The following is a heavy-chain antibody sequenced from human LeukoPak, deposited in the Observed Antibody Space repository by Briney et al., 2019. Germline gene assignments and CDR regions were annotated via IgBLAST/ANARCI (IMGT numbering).Heavy chain of an antibody. CDR1: GFTFTSYS. J-gene: IGHJ4*02. V-gene: IGHV3-21*01. CDR2: ISSSCSHI. CDR3: AGDYYGDYYFDY. Sequence: GGSLRLSCAASGFTFTSYSMNWVRQAPGKGLEWVSSISSSCSHIYYADSVKGRFTISRDNAKNSLYLQMNSLRAEDTAVYYCAGDYYGDYYFDYWGQGTLVTVSS. D-gene: IGHD4-17*01.